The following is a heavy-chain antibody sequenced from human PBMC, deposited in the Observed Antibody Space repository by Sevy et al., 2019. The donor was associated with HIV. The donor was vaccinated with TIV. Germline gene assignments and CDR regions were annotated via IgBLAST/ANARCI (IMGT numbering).Heavy chain of an antibody. V-gene: IGHV1-2*02. J-gene: IGHJ4*02. CDR3: ARGPRGGQLLAYKFDY. D-gene: IGHD2-2*01. CDR1: GYTFTGYY. Sequence: ASVKVSCKASGYTFTGYYMHWVRQAPGQGLEWMGWINPNSGGTNYAQKFQGRVTMTRDTSISTAYMELSRLRSDDTAVYYCARGPRGGQLLAYKFDYWGQGTLVTVSS. CDR2: INPNSGGT.